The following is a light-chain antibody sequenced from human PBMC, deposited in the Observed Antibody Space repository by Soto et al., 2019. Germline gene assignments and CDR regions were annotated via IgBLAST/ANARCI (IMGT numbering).Light chain of an antibody. CDR1: SSDGGSNKF. CDR3: SSYTSSSTLYV. CDR2: EGI. V-gene: IGLV2-14*02. J-gene: IGLJ1*01. Sequence: QSVLTQPASVSGSPGQSITISCTGISSDGGSNKFVSWYQQHPDRAPKLMIYEGIKRPPAVSNHFSASKSGNTASLTISGLQAEDEADYYCSSYTSSSTLYVFGTGTKVTVL.